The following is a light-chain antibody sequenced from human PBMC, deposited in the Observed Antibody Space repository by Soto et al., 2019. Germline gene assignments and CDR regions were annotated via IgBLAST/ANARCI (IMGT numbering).Light chain of an antibody. Sequence: QSVLTQPPSVSAAPGQRVTISYSGSSSNIGGNSVSWYQQLPGTAPKLLIYDDDKRPSGIPDRFSGSKSGTSATLGITGFQTGDEADYYCGSWDSSLSAYVFGTGTNVTVL. CDR1: SSNIGGNS. CDR3: GSWDSSLSAYV. V-gene: IGLV1-51*01. CDR2: DDD. J-gene: IGLJ1*01.